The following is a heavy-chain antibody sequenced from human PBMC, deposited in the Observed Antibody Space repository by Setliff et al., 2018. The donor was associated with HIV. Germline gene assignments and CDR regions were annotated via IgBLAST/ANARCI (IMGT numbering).Heavy chain of an antibody. CDR1: SSTFNSHT. Sequence: VKVSCKASSSTFNSHTINWVRQAPGQGLDWMGRIIPILGVANYAQRFQGKVTITADKSTSTAYMELTCLRFDDTAMYYCVRGVQSPPHYSYYYMDVWGEGTMVTVSS. CDR2: IIPILGVA. D-gene: IGHD3-3*01. CDR3: VRGVQSPPHYSYYYMDV. V-gene: IGHV1-69*02. J-gene: IGHJ6*03.